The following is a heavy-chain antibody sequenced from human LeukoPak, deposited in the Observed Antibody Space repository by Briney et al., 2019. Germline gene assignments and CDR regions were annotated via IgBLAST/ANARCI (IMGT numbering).Heavy chain of an antibody. CDR2: VSESGDIT. J-gene: IGHJ4*02. CDR1: GIAFSRFA. D-gene: IGHD5-12*01. Sequence: GGSLRLSCAASGIAFSRFAMSWVRQAPGKGLEWVSVVSESGDITHHAESVRGRFTISRDNSKNTLYLEMNRLRSDDTAIYYCAKDIAQGYTFGTIEEDYWGQGTLVTVAS. CDR3: AKDIAQGYTFGTIEEDY. V-gene: IGHV3-23*01.